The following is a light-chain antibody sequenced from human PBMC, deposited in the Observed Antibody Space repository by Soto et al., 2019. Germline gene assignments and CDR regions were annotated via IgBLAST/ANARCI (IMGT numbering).Light chain of an antibody. CDR2: DAS. CDR3: QQYDNFPLT. Sequence: DIQMTQSPSSLSASVGDRVTITCQASQDISNYLNWYQQKPGKAPKLLIYDASNLETGVPSRFSGSGSGTDFTFTISSLQPEDTATYYCQQYDNFPLTFGGGTKVEIK. V-gene: IGKV1-33*01. CDR1: QDISNY. J-gene: IGKJ4*01.